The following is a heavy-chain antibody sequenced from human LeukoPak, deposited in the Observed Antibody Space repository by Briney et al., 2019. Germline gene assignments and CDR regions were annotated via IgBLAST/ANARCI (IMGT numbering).Heavy chain of an antibody. CDR3: ARVRPYCPTTSCYAPFDH. D-gene: IGHD2-2*01. V-gene: IGHV1-69*13. CDR1: GGTFSTFP. J-gene: IGHJ5*02. CDR2: IIPIFGVT. Sequence: GASVNVSCKATGGTFSTFPVSWVRQAPGQGLEWVGGIIPIFGVTTYAQAFQDRVTITADESTGTAYMELSSLTSDDTVVYYCARVRPYCPTTSCYAPFDHWGQGTLVTVSS.